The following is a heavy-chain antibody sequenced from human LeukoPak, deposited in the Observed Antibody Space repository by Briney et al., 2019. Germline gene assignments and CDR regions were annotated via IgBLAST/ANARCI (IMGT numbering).Heavy chain of an antibody. V-gene: IGHV1-46*01. CDR3: ARDRNGANWFDP. J-gene: IGHJ5*02. Sequence: ASVKVSCKESGYTFTSNYMHWGRQAPGQGLEWMGIINPSGSSTSYAQKFQGRVTMTRDTSTSTVYMELSSLRSEDTAVYYCARDRNGANWFDPWGQGTLVTVSS. CDR2: INPSGSST. D-gene: IGHD1-26*01. CDR1: GYTFTSNY.